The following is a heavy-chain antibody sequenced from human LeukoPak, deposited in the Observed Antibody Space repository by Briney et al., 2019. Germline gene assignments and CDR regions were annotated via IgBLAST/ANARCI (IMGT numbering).Heavy chain of an antibody. CDR1: GFTFSSYS. D-gene: IGHD1-26*01. CDR3: ARAVGAQHYYYYYGMDV. J-gene: IGHJ6*02. CDR2: ISSSSSYI. V-gene: IGHV3-21*01. Sequence: PGGSLRLSCAASGFTFSSYSMNWVRQAPGKGLEWVSSISSSSSYIYYADSVKGRFTISRDNAKNSLYLQMNSLRAEDTAVYYCARAVGAQHYYYYYGMDVWGQGTTVTVSS.